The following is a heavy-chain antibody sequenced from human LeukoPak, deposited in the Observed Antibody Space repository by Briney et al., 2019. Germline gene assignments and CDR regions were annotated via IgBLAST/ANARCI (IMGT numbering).Heavy chain of an antibody. CDR3: ARGELLLVY. Sequence: GGSLRLSCAASGFTFSSYAMHWVRQAPGKGLEWVAVISYDGSNKYCADSVKGRFTISRDNSKNTLYLQMNSLRAEDTAVCYCARGELLLVYWGQGTLVTVSS. CDR1: GFTFSSYA. V-gene: IGHV3-30-3*01. D-gene: IGHD1-26*01. J-gene: IGHJ4*02. CDR2: ISYDGSNK.